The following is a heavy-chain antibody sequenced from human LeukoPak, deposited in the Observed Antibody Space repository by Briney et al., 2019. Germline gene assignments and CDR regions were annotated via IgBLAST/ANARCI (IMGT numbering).Heavy chain of an antibody. D-gene: IGHD3-22*01. CDR2: IYHSGST. V-gene: IGHV4-30-2*01. J-gene: IGHJ4*02. Sequence: SQTLSLTCAVSGGSISSGGYSWSWIPQPPGKGLEWIGYIYHSGSTYYNPSLKSRVTISVDRSKNQFSLKLSSVPAADTAVYYCAGSPYYYDSSGYWTLGYWGQGTLVTVSS. CDR1: GGSISSGGYS. CDR3: AGSPYYYDSSGYWTLGY.